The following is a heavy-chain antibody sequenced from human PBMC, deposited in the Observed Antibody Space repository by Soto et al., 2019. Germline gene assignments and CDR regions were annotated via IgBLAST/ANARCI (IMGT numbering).Heavy chain of an antibody. CDR1: GFTFSSYA. J-gene: IGHJ4*02. CDR3: AKSPSATRYCSSTSCYNYFDY. V-gene: IGHV3-23*01. CDR2: ISGSGGST. Sequence: LRLSCAASGFTFSSYAMSWVRQAPGKGLEWVSAISGSGGSTYYADSVKGRFTISRDNSKNTLYLQMNSLRAEDTAVYYCAKSPSATRYCSSTSCYNYFDYWGQGTLVTVSS. D-gene: IGHD2-2*02.